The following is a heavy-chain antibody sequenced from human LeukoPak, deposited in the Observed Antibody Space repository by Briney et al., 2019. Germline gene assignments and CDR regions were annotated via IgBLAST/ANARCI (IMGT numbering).Heavy chain of an antibody. CDR2: ISTTGNNI. CDR3: ARDPTDSSGYIFDY. Sequence: PGGSLRLSCAASEFTFSTYEMNWVRQAPGKGLEWISYISTTGNNIYYADSVKGRFTISRGNAKNSLYLQMNSLRTEDTAVYYCARDPTDSSGYIFDYWGQGTLVTVSS. V-gene: IGHV3-48*03. J-gene: IGHJ4*02. D-gene: IGHD3-22*01. CDR1: EFTFSTYE.